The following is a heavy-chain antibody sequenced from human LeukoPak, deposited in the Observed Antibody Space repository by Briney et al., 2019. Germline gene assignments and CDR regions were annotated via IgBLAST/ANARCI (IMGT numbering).Heavy chain of an antibody. V-gene: IGHV4-30-2*01. Sequence: SETLSLTCAVSGGSISSGGYSWSWIRQPPGKGLEWIGYIYHSGSTYYNPSLKSRVTISVDRSKNQFSLKLSSVTAADTAVYYCARAYDFWSGYSGFKNWFDPWGQGTLVTVSS. CDR2: IYHSGST. CDR3: ARAYDFWSGYSGFKNWFDP. CDR1: GGSISSGGYS. D-gene: IGHD3-3*01. J-gene: IGHJ5*02.